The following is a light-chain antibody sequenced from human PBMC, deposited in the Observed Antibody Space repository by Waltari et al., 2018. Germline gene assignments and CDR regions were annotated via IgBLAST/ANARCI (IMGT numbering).Light chain of an antibody. Sequence: IQMPQSPSSLSASIGDRVPITCRASQGIRNSLVWYQLKPGTAPKLLLSPASTLDSGVPSRFSGSGSGTVYTLTISSLQPEDLATYSCQQFYSLPYTFGQGTRLEL. CDR3: QQFYSLPYT. J-gene: IGKJ2*01. CDR1: QGIRNS. V-gene: IGKV1-NL1*01. CDR2: PAS.